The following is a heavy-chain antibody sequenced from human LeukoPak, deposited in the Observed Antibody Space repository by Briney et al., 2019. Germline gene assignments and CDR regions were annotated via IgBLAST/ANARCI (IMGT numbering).Heavy chain of an antibody. J-gene: IGHJ5*02. CDR1: GGTFSSYA. CDR2: IIPIFGTA. D-gene: IGHD1-26*01. Sequence: SVKVSCKASGGTFSSYAISRVRQAPGQGLEWMGGIIPIFGTANYAQKFQGRVTITADKSTSTAYMELSSLRSEDTAVYYCASYRSFIVGATPANWFDPWGQGTLVTVSS. V-gene: IGHV1-69*06. CDR3: ASYRSFIVGATPANWFDP.